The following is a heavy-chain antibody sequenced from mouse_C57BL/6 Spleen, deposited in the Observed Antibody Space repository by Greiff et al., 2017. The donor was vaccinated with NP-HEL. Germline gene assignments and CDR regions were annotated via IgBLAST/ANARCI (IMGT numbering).Heavy chain of an antibody. CDR3: TDFRNFFDY. Sequence: EVMLVESGGGLVQPGGSMKLSCVASGFTFSNYWMNWVRQSPEKGLEWVAQIRLKSDNYATHYAESVKGRFTISRDDSKSSVYLQMNNVRAEDTGIYYCTDFRNFFDYWGQGTTLTVSS. J-gene: IGHJ2*01. CDR1: GFTFSNYW. CDR2: IRLKSDNYAT. V-gene: IGHV6-3*01.